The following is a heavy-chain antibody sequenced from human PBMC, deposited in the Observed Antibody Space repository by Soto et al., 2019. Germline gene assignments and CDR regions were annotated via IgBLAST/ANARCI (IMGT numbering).Heavy chain of an antibody. CDR2: ISYDGSNK. D-gene: IGHD7-27*01. CDR3: ARPTALGNLDY. Sequence: QVQLVESGGGVVQPGRSLRLSCAASGFTFSSYAMHWVRQAPGKGLEWVAVISYDGSNKYYADSVKGRFTISRDNSNNTLYLQMNSLRAEDTAVYYCARPTALGNLDYWGQGTLVTVSS. J-gene: IGHJ4*02. CDR1: GFTFSSYA. V-gene: IGHV3-30-3*01.